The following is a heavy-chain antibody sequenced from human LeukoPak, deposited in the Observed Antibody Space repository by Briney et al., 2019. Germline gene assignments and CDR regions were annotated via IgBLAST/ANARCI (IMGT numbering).Heavy chain of an antibody. V-gene: IGHV4-39*07. CDR3: ARVSYYDSSGKFDY. D-gene: IGHD3-22*01. CDR2: IYYSGST. Sequence: SETLSLTCTVSGGSISSSSYYWGWIRQPPGKGLEWIGSIYYSGSTYYNPSLKSRVTISVDTSKSQFSLKLSSVTAADTAVYYCARVSYYDSSGKFDYWGQGTLVTVSS. CDR1: GGSISSSSYY. J-gene: IGHJ4*02.